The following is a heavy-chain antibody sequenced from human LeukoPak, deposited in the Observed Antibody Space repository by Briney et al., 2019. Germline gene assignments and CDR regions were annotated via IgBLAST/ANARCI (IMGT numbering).Heavy chain of an antibody. CDR3: ARQAAGPYYFDY. CDR2: IYYSGST. J-gene: IGHJ4*02. V-gene: IGHV4-39*01. Sequence: PSETLSLTCTVSGGSISSSSYYWGWIRQPPGKGLEWIGSIYYSGSTYYNPSLKSRVTISVDTSKNQFSLKLSSVTAADTAVYYCARQAAGPYYFDYWGQGTLVTVSS. D-gene: IGHD6-25*01. CDR1: GGSISSSSYY.